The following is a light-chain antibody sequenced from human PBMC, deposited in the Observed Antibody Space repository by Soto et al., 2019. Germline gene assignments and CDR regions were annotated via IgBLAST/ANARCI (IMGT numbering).Light chain of an antibody. V-gene: IGKV3-15*01. CDR1: QRLSSN. CDR3: QQRYNWPWT. CDR2: GAS. J-gene: IGKJ1*01. Sequence: EIVLTQSPVTLSVSPGARVPLSCRASQRLSSNLAWYQQRPGQAPRLLIYGASIRATDIPARFIGSGSGTEFTLAISGLEPEDLAVYYCQQRYNWPWTFGQGTKVDIK.